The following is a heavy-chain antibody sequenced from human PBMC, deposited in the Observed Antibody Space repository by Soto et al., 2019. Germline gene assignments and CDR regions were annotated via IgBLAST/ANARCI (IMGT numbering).Heavy chain of an antibody. CDR1: GFSLSTSGMC. CDR2: IDWDDDK. CDR3: ARIPYYDSSGYYFDY. Sequence: SGPTLVNPTQTLTLTCTFSGFSLSTSGMCVSWIRQPPGKALEWLALIDWDDDKYYSTSLKTRLTISKDTSKNQVVLTMTNMDPVDTATYYCARIPYYDSSGYYFDYWGQGTLVTVSS. J-gene: IGHJ4*02. V-gene: IGHV2-70*01. D-gene: IGHD3-22*01.